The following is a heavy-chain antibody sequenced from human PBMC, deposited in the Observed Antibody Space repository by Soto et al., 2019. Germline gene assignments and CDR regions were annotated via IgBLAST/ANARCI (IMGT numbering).Heavy chain of an antibody. D-gene: IGHD6-19*01. CDR3: AKEIAVAGDLDY. CDR2: ISSDGRTT. CDR1: VFTFSRFG. Sequence: PGGSLRLSCLASVFTFSRFGIHWVRQAPGKGLQWVGVISSDGRTTYYADSLKGRITISRDNSKNTLFLQMDSLRPEDTAVYYCAKEIAVAGDLDYWGHGTLVTVSS. V-gene: IGHV3-30*18. J-gene: IGHJ4*01.